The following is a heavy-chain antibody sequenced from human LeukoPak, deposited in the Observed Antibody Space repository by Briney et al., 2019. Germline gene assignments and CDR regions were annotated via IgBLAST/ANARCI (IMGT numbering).Heavy chain of an antibody. CDR2: IKQDGSEK. Sequence: GGSLRLSCAASGFTFSSYWMSWVRQAPGKGLEWVANIKQDGSEKYYVDSVKGRFTISRDNAKNSLYLQMNSLRAEGTAVYYCARDEWELPLDAFDIWGQGTMVTVSS. D-gene: IGHD1-26*01. J-gene: IGHJ3*02. CDR3: ARDEWELPLDAFDI. CDR1: GFTFSSYW. V-gene: IGHV3-7*01.